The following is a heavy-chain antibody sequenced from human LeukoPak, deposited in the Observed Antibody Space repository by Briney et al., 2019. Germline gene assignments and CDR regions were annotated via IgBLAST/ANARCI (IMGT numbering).Heavy chain of an antibody. CDR3: ARESDSGSSPYYFDY. D-gene: IGHD1-26*01. CDR1: GFTFSSYG. V-gene: IGHV3-23*01. J-gene: IGHJ4*02. Sequence: PGGSLRLSCAASGFTFSSYGMSWVRQAPGKGLEWVPAISGSGGSTYYADSVKGRFTISRDNAKNTLYLQMNSLRAEDTAVYYCARESDSGSSPYYFDYWGQGTLVTVSS. CDR2: ISGSGGST.